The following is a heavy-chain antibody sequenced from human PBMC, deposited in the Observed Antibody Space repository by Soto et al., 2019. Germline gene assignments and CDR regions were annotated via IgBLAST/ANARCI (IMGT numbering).Heavy chain of an antibody. J-gene: IGHJ4*02. D-gene: IGHD5-12*01. Sequence: RRLSCAASGFTFSSYGMHWVRQAPGKGLEWVAVISYDGSNKYYADSVKGRFTISRDNSKNTLYLQMNSLRAEDTAVYYCAKDRGYTGYDCLDYWGQGTLVTVSS. CDR3: AKDRGYTGYDCLDY. V-gene: IGHV3-30*18. CDR2: ISYDGSNK. CDR1: GFTFSSYG.